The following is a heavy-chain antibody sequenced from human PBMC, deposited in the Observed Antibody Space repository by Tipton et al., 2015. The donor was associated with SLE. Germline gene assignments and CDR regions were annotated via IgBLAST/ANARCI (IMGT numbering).Heavy chain of an antibody. V-gene: IGHV3-7*01. J-gene: IGHJ4*02. Sequence: GSLRLSCAASGLTFGSLWMTWVRQAPGKGLEWVANIGPDGKTVYYADSLKGRFTISRDNVQSSVYLQLSSLRVDDTALYHCAAVAMGHWGQGTLVTVSS. CDR3: AAVAMGH. CDR1: GLTFGSLW. D-gene: IGHD5-24*01. CDR2: IGPDGKTV.